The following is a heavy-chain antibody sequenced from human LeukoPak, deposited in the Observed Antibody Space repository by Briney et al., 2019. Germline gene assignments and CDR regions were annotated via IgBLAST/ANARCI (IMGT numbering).Heavy chain of an antibody. J-gene: IGHJ3*02. V-gene: IGHV5-51*01. D-gene: IGHD6-19*01. CDR3: ARDQVTGAGLAFDI. CDR2: IHPGDSNT. Sequence: GESLKISCKSPGYSFNTHWIGWVRQMPGKGLEWMGIIHPGDSNTRYSPSFQGQVTVSADKSISTAYLQWHSLKASDTAMYYCARDQVTGAGLAFDIWGQGTMVTVSS. CDR1: GYSFNTHW.